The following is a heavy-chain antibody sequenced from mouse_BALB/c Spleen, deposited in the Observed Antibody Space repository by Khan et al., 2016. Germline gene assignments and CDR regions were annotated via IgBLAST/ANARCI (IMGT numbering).Heavy chain of an antibody. V-gene: IGHV3-2*02. Sequence: EVQLQESGPGLVKPSQSLSLTCTVTGYSITSDYAWNWIRQFPGNKLEWMGYISYSGSTSYNPSLKSRISITRDTSKNQFFLQLNSVTTEDTATYYCARARGFDVWGAGTTVTVSS. CDR1: GYSITSDYA. J-gene: IGHJ1*01. CDR2: ISYSGST. CDR3: ARARGFDV.